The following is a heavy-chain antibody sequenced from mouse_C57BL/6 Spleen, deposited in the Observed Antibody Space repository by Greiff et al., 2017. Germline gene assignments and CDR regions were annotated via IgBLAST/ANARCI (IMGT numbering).Heavy chain of an antibody. J-gene: IGHJ4*01. Sequence: QVQLQQSGAELAKPGASVKLSCTASGYAFSSYWMTWVKQRPGKGLEWIGQIYTGDGDTNYNGKFKGKATLTAAKSSSTAYMQLSSLTLEDSAVYFFARAGLLASGGYAMDYWGQGTSVTVSS. CDR2: IYTGDGDT. CDR3: ARAGLLASGGYAMDY. V-gene: IGHV1-80*01. CDR1: GYAFSSYW. D-gene: IGHD1-1*01.